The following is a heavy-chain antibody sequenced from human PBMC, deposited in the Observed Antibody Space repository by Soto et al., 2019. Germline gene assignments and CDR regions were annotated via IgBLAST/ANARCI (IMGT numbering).Heavy chain of an antibody. CDR1: GFIFSNYA. Sequence: EVQLMESGGGLVQPGGSLRLSCAASGFIFSNYAMSWVRQAPGKGLEWVSGISGSNGNTYYADSVKGRLTISRDNSKNTLFLQMNSLRAEDTAVYYCAKDKSCSDGVCYLDYWGQGSLVTVSS. CDR2: ISGSNGNT. D-gene: IGHD2-15*01. J-gene: IGHJ4*01. CDR3: AKDKSCSDGVCYLDY. V-gene: IGHV3-23*01.